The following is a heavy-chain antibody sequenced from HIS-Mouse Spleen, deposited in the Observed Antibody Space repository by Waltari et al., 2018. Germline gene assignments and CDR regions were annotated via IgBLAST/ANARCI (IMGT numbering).Heavy chain of an antibody. J-gene: IGHJ4*02. CDR2: INHSGST. CDR1: GGSFSGYY. V-gene: IGHV4-34*01. D-gene: IGHD2-21*02. CDR3: ARGRVTATFDY. Sequence: QVQLQQWGAGLLKPSETLSLTCAVYGGSFSGYYWSWIRQPPGKGLEWIGEINHSGSTNDNPSLKSRVTISVDTSKNQFSLKLSSVTAADTAVYYCARGRVTATFDYWGQGTLVTVSS.